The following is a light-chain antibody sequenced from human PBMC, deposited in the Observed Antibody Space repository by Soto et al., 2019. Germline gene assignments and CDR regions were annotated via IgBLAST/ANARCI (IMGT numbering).Light chain of an antibody. Sequence: EIVLTQSPATLSLSPGERATLSCRASQSIGSFLAWYQQKPGQAPRLLIYDKSNRATGIPARFSGSGSETDFTLTISSLEPEDSAVYDCQQRSDWPTFGQGTKVEIK. J-gene: IGKJ2*01. V-gene: IGKV3-11*01. CDR2: DKS. CDR3: QQRSDWPT. CDR1: QSIGSF.